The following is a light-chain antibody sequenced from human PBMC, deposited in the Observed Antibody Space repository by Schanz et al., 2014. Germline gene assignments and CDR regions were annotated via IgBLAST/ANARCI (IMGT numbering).Light chain of an antibody. CDR1: SSDVGGYNY. Sequence: QSALTQPPSASGSPGQSVTISCTGTSSDVGGYNYVSWYQQHPGKAPKLMIYDVSNRPSGVSNRFSGSKSGNTASLTISGLQAEDEADYYCCSHAGSCIWVLGGGTKLTVL. J-gene: IGLJ3*02. CDR3: CSHAGSCIWV. CDR2: DVS. V-gene: IGLV2-11*01.